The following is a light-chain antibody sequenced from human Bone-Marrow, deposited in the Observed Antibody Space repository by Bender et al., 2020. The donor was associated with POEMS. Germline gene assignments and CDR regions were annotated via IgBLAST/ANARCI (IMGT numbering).Light chain of an antibody. CDR1: ALPKQS. Sequence: SYELTQAPSVSVSPGQTARITCSGDALPKQSAYWYQQKPGQAPVVLIYKDIERPSGIPERFSGSSSGTTVTLTISGAQAEDEADYYCQSADSSGDYVVFGGGTKVTVL. CDR2: KDI. J-gene: IGLJ2*01. CDR3: QSADSSGDYVV. V-gene: IGLV3-25*03.